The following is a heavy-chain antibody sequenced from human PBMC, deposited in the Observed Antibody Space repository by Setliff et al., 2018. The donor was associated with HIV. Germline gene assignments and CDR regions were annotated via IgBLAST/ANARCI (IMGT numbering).Heavy chain of an antibody. CDR2: IWYDGSNK. D-gene: IGHD2-8*02. Sequence: GGSLRLSCAASGFTFSSAWMSWVRQAPGKGLEWVAVIWYDGSNKYYADSVKGRFTVPRDNSKNTLYLQMNSLRAEDSAVYYCASGVLVVSAIFPASIAFDIWGQGTMVTVSS. CDR3: ASGVLVVSAIFPASIAFDI. V-gene: IGHV3-33*08. J-gene: IGHJ3*02. CDR1: GFTFSSAW.